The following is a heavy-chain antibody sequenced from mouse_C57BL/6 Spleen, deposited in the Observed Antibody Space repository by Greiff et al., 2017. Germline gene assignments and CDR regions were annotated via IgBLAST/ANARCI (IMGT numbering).Heavy chain of an antibody. CDR3: ARGGYYGSSYWFAY. CDR1: GFTFSDYG. Sequence: EVKVVESGGGLVKPGGSLKLSCAASGFTFSDYGMHWVRQAPEKGLEWVAYISSGSSTIYYADTVKGRFTISRDNAKNTLFLQMTSLRSEDTAMYYCARGGYYGSSYWFAYWGQGTLVTVSA. V-gene: IGHV5-17*01. D-gene: IGHD1-1*01. J-gene: IGHJ3*01. CDR2: ISSGSSTI.